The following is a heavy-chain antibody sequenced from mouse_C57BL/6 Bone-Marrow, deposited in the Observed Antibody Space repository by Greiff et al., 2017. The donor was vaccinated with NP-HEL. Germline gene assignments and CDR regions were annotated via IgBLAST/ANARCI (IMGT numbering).Heavy chain of an antibody. Sequence: QVHVKQPGAELVMPGASVKLSCKASGYTFTSYWMHWVKQRPGQGLEWIGEIDPSDSYTNYNQKFKGKSTLTVDKSSSTAYMQLSSLTSEDSAVYYCARSSNYPYWGQGTTLTVSS. CDR1: GYTFTSYW. CDR2: IDPSDSYT. J-gene: IGHJ2*01. V-gene: IGHV1-69*01. D-gene: IGHD2-5*01. CDR3: ARSSNYPY.